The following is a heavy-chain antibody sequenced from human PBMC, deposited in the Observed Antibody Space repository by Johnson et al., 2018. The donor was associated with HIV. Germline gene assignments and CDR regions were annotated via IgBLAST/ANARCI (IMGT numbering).Heavy chain of an antibody. V-gene: IGHV3-66*02. J-gene: IGHJ3*02. CDR1: GFTFSSYW. Sequence: VQLVESGGGLVQPGGSLRLSCAGSGFTFSSYWMSWVRQAPGKGLEWVSVINTGGGTYYADSVKGRFTISRDNSKNTLFLQMNGLRPEDTAVYYCARGQGFWAFDIWGQGTMVTVSS. CDR3: ARGQGFWAFDI. D-gene: IGHD3-3*01. CDR2: INTGGGT.